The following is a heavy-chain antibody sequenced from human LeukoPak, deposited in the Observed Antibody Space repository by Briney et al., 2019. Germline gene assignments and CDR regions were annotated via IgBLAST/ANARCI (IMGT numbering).Heavy chain of an antibody. D-gene: IGHD2-15*01. CDR1: GFTFTNYG. V-gene: IGHV3-33*01. Sequence: GGSLRLSCAASGFTFTNYGMHWVRQAPGKGLEWVAVIWYDGSDKYYADSVQGRFTISRDNSKNTLYLQMNSLRAEDTAVYYCARGPCNGVSCPFDYWGQGTLVTVSS. CDR3: ARGPCNGVSCPFDY. J-gene: IGHJ4*02. CDR2: IWYDGSDK.